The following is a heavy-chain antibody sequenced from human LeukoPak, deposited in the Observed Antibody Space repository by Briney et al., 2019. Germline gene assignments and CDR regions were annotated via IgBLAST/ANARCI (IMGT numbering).Heavy chain of an antibody. Sequence: PGRSLRLSCAASGFTFSSYGMHWVRQAPGEGLEWVAVISYDGSNKYFADSVKGRFTISRDNSKNTLYLQMNSLRAEDTAVYYCAKDFLGSSRAFYIWGQGTMVTVSS. J-gene: IGHJ3*02. V-gene: IGHV3-30*18. CDR1: GFTFSSYG. CDR3: AKDFLGSSRAFYI. CDR2: ISYDGSNK. D-gene: IGHD2-2*01.